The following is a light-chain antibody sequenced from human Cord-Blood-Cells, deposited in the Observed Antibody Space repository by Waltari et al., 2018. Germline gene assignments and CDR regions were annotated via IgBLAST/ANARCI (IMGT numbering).Light chain of an antibody. V-gene: IGLV6-57*03. CDR1: SGSIASNY. CDR2: EDN. CDR3: QSYDSSPWV. Sequence: NFMLTQPHSVSESPGKTVTISCTRSSGSIASNYVQWYQQRPGSAPTTVIYEDNQRPSGVPDRFSVSIDSSANSASLTSSGLKTEDEADYYCQSYDSSPWVFGGGTKLTVL. J-gene: IGLJ3*02.